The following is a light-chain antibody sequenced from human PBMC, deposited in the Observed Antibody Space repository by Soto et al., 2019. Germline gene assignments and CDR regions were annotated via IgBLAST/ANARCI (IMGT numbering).Light chain of an antibody. J-gene: IGKJ4*01. CDR2: GAS. Sequence: EIVLTQSPGTLSLSPGDAATLSCRASQTMSSTFVAWYQPKPGKAPRLLLYGASNRATGIPARFSGSGSGTDFSLAISRLETEDFAMYYCQQYLTSPLTFGGGTKVEIK. V-gene: IGKV3-20*01. CDR3: QQYLTSPLT. CDR1: QTMSSTF.